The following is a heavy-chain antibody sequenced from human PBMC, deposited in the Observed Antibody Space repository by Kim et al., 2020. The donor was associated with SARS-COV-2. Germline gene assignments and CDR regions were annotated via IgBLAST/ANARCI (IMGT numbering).Heavy chain of an antibody. CDR3: SRTRSSSLYYFDD. CDR1: GGSISSSSYY. D-gene: IGHD6-6*01. Sequence: SETLSLTCTVSGGSISSSSYYWGWIRQPPGKGLEWIGSIYYSGSTYYNPSLKSRVTISVDTSKNQFSLKLSSVTAADTAVYYCSRTRSSSLYYFDDWGQG. V-gene: IGHV4-39*01. CDR2: IYYSGST. J-gene: IGHJ4*02.